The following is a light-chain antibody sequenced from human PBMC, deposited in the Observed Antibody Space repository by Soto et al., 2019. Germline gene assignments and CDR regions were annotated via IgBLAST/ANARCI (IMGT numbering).Light chain of an antibody. J-gene: IGKJ1*01. CDR3: QQYGSSRWT. CDR1: QSVSSIY. V-gene: IGKV3-20*01. CDR2: GAS. Sequence: EIVLTQSPGPLSLSPGERATLSCRASQSVSSIYLAWYQQKPGQAPRLLIYGASSRATGIPDRFSGSGSGTDFTLTISRLEPEDFAVYYCQQYGSSRWTCGQGTEVEI.